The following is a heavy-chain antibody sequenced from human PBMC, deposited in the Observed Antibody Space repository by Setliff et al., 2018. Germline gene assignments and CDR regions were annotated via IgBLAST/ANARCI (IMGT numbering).Heavy chain of an antibody. V-gene: IGHV5-51*01. CDR2: IYPGNADT. Sequence: PGESLKISCKGSGYSFTDYWIAWVRQTPGKGLEWMGTIYPGNADTRYSPSVQGQVTISTNTSIHTAFLQWTNLKDSDTAVYYCARRGERFFNWFEPWGQGTLVTVSS. CDR1: GYSFTDYW. J-gene: IGHJ5*02. CDR3: ARRGERFFNWFEP. D-gene: IGHD3-10*01.